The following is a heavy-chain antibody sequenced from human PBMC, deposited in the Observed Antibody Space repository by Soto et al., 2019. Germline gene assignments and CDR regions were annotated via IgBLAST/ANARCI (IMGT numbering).Heavy chain of an antibody. CDR3: ARDKGSRGWYEVYGRGV. D-gene: IGHD6-19*01. CDR2: IYSGGST. V-gene: IGHV3-53*01. Sequence: EVQLVESGGGLIQPGGSLRLSFAASGFTVSSNYMSWVRQAPGKGLEWVSVIYSGGSTDYADPVKGRFTISRDNSKNARYLQMNSLRAEDTAVYYCARDKGSRGWYEVYGRGVWGQGTTVTVSS. J-gene: IGHJ6*02. CDR1: GFTVSSNY.